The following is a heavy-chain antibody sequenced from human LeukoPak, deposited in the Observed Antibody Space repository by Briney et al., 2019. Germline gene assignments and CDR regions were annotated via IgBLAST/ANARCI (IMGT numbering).Heavy chain of an antibody. CDR3: ARAAARVSGWYT. Sequence: KPSETPSLTCAVYGGSFSGYYWSWIRQPPGKGLEWIGEINHSGSTNYNPSLKSRVTISVDTSKNQFSLKLSSVTAADTAVYYCARAAARVSGWYTWGQGTLVTVSS. CDR2: INHSGST. J-gene: IGHJ4*02. D-gene: IGHD6-19*01. CDR1: GGSFSGYY. V-gene: IGHV4-34*01.